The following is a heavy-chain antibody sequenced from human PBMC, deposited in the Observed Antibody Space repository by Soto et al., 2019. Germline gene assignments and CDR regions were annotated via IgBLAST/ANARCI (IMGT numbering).Heavy chain of an antibody. CDR3: TRPFDSSGLKY. V-gene: IGHV3-73*02. CDR2: IGPKDSDAT. Sequence: EVQLVESGGGLVQPGGSLKLSCAASGFTFSDSIIHWVRQASGKGLEWVGHIGPKDSDATAKGASVKGRFTISRDDSKNTAYLQMNSLKTEDTAVYYCTRPFDSSGLKYWGQGTLVTVSS. D-gene: IGHD3-22*01. CDR1: GFTFSDSI. J-gene: IGHJ4*02.